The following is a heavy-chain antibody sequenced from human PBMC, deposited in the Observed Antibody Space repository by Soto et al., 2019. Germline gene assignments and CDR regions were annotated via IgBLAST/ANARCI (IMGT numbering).Heavy chain of an antibody. D-gene: IGHD5-18*01. CDR3: ARTGYSYGPI. CDR2: INHSGST. J-gene: IGHJ3*02. Sequence: PSETLSLTCAVYGGSFSGYYWSWIRQPPGKGLEWIGEINHSGSTNYNPSLKSRVTISVDTSKNQFSLKLSSVTAADTAVYYCARTGYSYGPIWGQGTMVTVSS. V-gene: IGHV4-34*01. CDR1: GGSFSGYY.